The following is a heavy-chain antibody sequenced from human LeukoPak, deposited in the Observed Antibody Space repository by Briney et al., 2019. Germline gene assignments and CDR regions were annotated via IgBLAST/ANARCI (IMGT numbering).Heavy chain of an antibody. V-gene: IGHV4-34*01. Sequence: KPSETLSLTCAVYGGSFSGYYWSWIRQPPGKGLEWIGEINHSGSTNYNPSLKSRVTISVDTSKNQFSLKLSSVTAADTAVYYCAITYYDFWSGYGLDYWGQGTLVTVSS. CDR1: GGSFSGYY. CDR2: INHSGST. CDR3: AITYYDFWSGYGLDY. J-gene: IGHJ4*02. D-gene: IGHD3-3*01.